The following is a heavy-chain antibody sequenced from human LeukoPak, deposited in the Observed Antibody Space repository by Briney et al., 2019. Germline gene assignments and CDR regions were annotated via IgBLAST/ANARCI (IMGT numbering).Heavy chain of an antibody. D-gene: IGHD6-19*01. CDR3: ARAGSTGWYGDWFDI. Sequence: GGSLRLSCAASGFTVSDSYMTWVRHAPGKGLEWVSLIYSGGSTYYADSLQGRFTISRDSSKNTLYLQMNSLRAEDTGVYYCARAGSTGWYGDWFDIWGQGTLVTVSS. CDR1: GFTVSDSY. J-gene: IGHJ5*02. CDR2: IYSGGST. V-gene: IGHV3-53*01.